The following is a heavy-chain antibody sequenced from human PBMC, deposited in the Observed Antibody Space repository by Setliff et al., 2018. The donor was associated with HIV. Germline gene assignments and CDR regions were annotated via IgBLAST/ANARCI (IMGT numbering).Heavy chain of an antibody. J-gene: IGHJ5*02. D-gene: IGHD7-27*01. Sequence: ASVKVSCKASGYSFTDYFMHWVRQAPGQGLEWMGWISPNNGDKNIPQRFQGRVTMTRDTSINTAYMELSSLRSDDTAVYYCARQLSNSLEAWGQGTLVTVSS. CDR3: ARQLSNSLEA. V-gene: IGHV1-2*02. CDR2: ISPNNGDK. CDR1: GYSFTDYF.